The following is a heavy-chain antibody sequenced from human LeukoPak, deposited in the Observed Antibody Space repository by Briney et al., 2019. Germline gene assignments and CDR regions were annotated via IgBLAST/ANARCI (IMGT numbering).Heavy chain of an antibody. CDR2: ISSSSSYI. D-gene: IGHD2-15*01. CDR1: GFSFSIYS. V-gene: IGHV3-21*01. CDR3: AREGVAGYYFDY. Sequence: GGSLRLSCAASGFSFSIYSMNWVRQAPGKGPEWVSSISSSSSYIYYADSVKGRFTISRDNAKNSLYLQMNSLRAEDTAVYYCAREGVAGYYFDYWGQGTLVTVSS. J-gene: IGHJ4*02.